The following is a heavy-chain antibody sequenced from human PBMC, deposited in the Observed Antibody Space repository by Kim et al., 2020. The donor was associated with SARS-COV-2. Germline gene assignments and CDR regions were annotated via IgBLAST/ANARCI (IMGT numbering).Heavy chain of an antibody. J-gene: IGHJ4*02. V-gene: IGHV1-3*01. Sequence: ASVKVSCKASGYTFTSYAMHWVRQAPGQRLEWMGWINAGNGNTKYSQKFQGRVTITRDTSASTAYMELSSLRSEDTAVYYCARPRQPLMVRGVDFDYWGQGTLVTVSS. CDR2: INAGNGNT. D-gene: IGHD3-10*01. CDR1: GYTFTSYA. CDR3: ARPRQPLMVRGVDFDY.